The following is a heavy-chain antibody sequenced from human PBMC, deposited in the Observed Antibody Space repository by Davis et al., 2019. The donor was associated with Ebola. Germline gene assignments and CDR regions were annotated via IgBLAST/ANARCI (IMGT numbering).Heavy chain of an antibody. V-gene: IGHV5-51*01. CDR3: ASTGSGWYNFDY. CDR2: IYPTDSDA. J-gene: IGHJ4*02. D-gene: IGHD6-19*01. Sequence: GESLKISCKGSGYSFTSYWIGWVRQMPGKGLEWVAIIYPTDSDARYSPSFQGQVTISADKSISTAYLQWSSLKASDSAMYYCASTGSGWYNFDYLGQGTLVTVS. CDR1: GYSFTSYW.